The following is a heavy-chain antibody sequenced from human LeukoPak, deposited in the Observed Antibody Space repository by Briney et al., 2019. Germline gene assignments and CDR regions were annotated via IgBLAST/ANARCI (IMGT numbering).Heavy chain of an antibody. CDR1: GYSFTNYD. V-gene: IGHV1-8*02. CDR2: MNPKNGNT. Sequence: GASVKVSCKASGYSFTNYDFIWVRQATGQGLEWMGWMNPKNGNTGYAQTFQGRVTLTRNNSISTLYMELRSLRSEDTAAYYCARSQRYYDSSGDAFDIWGQGTMVTVSS. J-gene: IGHJ3*02. D-gene: IGHD3-22*01. CDR3: ARSQRYYDSSGDAFDI.